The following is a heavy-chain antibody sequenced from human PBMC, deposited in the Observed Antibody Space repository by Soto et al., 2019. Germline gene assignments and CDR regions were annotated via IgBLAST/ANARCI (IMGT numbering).Heavy chain of an antibody. J-gene: IGHJ4*02. V-gene: IGHV3-30-3*01. D-gene: IGHD1-26*01. Sequence: GGSLRLSCAASGFTFSSYAMHWVRQAPGKGLEWVAVISYDGSNKYYADSVKGRFTISRDNSKNTLYLQVNSLRAEDTAVYYCERDIVGAALDYWGQGTLVTVSS. CDR2: ISYDGSNK. CDR3: ERDIVGAALDY. CDR1: GFTFSSYA.